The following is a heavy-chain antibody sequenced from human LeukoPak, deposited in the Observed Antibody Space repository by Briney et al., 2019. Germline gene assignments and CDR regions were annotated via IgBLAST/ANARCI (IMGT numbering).Heavy chain of an antibody. J-gene: IGHJ4*02. CDR1: GFTFSSYA. CDR3: AKHYHYYGSGSYYLHDY. Sequence: TGGSLRLSCAASGFTFSSYAMSWVRQAPGKGLEWVSAISGSGGSTYYADSVKGQFTISRDNSKNTLYLQMNSLRAEDTAVYYCAKHYHYYGSGSYYLHDYWGQGTLVTVSS. CDR2: ISGSGGST. V-gene: IGHV3-23*01. D-gene: IGHD3-10*01.